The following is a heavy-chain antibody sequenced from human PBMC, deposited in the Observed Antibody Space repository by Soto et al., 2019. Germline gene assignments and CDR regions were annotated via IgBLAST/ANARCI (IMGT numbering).Heavy chain of an antibody. CDR2: ISAYNGNT. CDR3: AREAPPYAMYCSGGSCRNVDY. D-gene: IGHD2-15*01. V-gene: IGHV1-18*01. J-gene: IGHJ4*02. Sequence: QVQLGQSGAEVKKPGASVKVSCKASGYTFTSYGISWVRQAPGQGLEWLGWISAYNGNTNYAQKLQGRVTMTTDTSTSTAYMELSSLRSADTAVYYCAREAPPYAMYCSGGSCRNVDYGGQRTLVTVCS. CDR1: GYTFTSYG.